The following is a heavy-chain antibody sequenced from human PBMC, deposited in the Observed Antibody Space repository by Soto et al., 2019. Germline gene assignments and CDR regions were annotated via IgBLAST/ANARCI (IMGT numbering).Heavy chain of an antibody. D-gene: IGHD6-13*01. V-gene: IGHV1-2*04. Sequence: ASVKVSCKASGYTFTGYYMHWVRQAPGQGLEWMGWINPNSGGTNYAQKFQGWVTMTRDTSISTAYMELSRLRSDDTAVYYCARDVGTAAGPLVYYAMDVWGQGTTVTVSS. CDR2: INPNSGGT. CDR3: ARDVGTAAGPLVYYAMDV. CDR1: GYTFTGYY. J-gene: IGHJ6*02.